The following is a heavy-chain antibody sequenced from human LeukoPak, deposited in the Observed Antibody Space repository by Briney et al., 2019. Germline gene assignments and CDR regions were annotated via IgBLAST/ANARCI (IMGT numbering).Heavy chain of an antibody. V-gene: IGHV3-48*02. D-gene: IGHD2-2*01. CDR2: ISSSSGTI. J-gene: IGHJ4*02. CDR1: GFTFSSCS. Sequence: PGGSLRLSCAASGFTFSSCSMNWVRQAPGKGLEWVSYISSSSGTIYYADSVRGRFTISRDNAKNSLYLQMNSLRDEDTAVYYCARVWHCTSTSCYDYWGQGTLVTVSS. CDR3: ARVWHCTSTSCYDY.